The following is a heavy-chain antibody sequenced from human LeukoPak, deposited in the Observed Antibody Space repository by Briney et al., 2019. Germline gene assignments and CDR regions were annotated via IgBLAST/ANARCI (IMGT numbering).Heavy chain of an antibody. D-gene: IGHD3-9*01. V-gene: IGHV3-21*01. CDR3: ARVLRDYYFDY. Sequence: GGSLRLSCVASGFSFSSYNMNSVRQAPGKGLEWVSYITMSITYIYYGDSVKGRFTISRDNAKNSVFLQMNSLRAEDTAVYYCARVLRDYYFDYWGQGTLVTVSS. CDR2: ITMSITYI. CDR1: GFSFSSYN. J-gene: IGHJ4*02.